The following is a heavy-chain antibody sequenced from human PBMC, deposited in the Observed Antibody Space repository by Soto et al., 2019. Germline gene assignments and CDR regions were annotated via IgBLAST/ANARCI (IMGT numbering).Heavy chain of an antibody. CDR1: GFTFSSYG. J-gene: IGHJ4*02. CDR3: AKDLYDYVWGSYRLAS. CDR2: ISGRGGST. V-gene: IGHV3-23*01. D-gene: IGHD3-16*02. Sequence: GGSLRLSCAASGFTFSSYGMSWVRQATGKGLEWVSAISGRGGSTYYADSVKARFTISRDNSKNTLYLQMNSPRAEDTAVYYCAKDLYDYVWGSYRLASWGQGTLVTVSS.